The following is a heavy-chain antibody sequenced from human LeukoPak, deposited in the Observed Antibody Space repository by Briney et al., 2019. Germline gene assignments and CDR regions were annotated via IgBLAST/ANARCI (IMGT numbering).Heavy chain of an antibody. D-gene: IGHD2-21*01. V-gene: IGHV3-23*01. Sequence: GGSLRLSCAASGFTFSSYAMSWVRQAPGKGLECVSAISGSGGSTYYADSVKGRFTISRDNSKNTLYLQMNSLRAEDTAVYYCAKFLPTHIVVANYYFDYWGQRTLVTVSS. CDR2: ISGSGGST. CDR3: AKFLPTHIVVANYYFDY. J-gene: IGHJ4*02. CDR1: GFTFSSYA.